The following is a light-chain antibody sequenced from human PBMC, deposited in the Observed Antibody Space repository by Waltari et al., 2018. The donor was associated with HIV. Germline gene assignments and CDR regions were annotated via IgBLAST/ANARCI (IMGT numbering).Light chain of an antibody. CDR1: SVRSYY. J-gene: IGLJ3*02. CDR2: GEN. Sequence: SSELAQDPAVSVALGQTVRITCQGASVRSYYASGYQQKPGQAPVIVVYGENNRPSGIPDLFSGSSSGNTASLTIAGAQAEDEADYYCNSRDSSGHWFFGGGTKVTVL. CDR3: NSRDSSGHWF. V-gene: IGLV3-19*01.